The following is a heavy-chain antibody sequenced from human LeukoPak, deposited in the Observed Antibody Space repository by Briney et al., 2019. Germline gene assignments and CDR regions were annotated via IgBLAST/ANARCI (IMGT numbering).Heavy chain of an antibody. J-gene: IGHJ3*02. CDR2: THHGGNT. V-gene: IGHV4-39*07. CDR1: SGSISSGSYY. CDR3: ATFSTVVASPYDAFDI. Sequence: PSETLSLTCTVSSGSISSGSYYWGWIRQPPGKGLEWIGETHHGGNTNYNPSLKSRLTISVDKSKNQFSLKLSSVIAADTAMYYCATFSTVVASPYDAFDIWGQGTMVTVSS. D-gene: IGHD2/OR15-2a*01.